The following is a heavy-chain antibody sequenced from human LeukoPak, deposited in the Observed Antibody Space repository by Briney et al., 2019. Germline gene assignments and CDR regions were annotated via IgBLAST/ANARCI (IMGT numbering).Heavy chain of an antibody. D-gene: IGHD3-10*01. CDR2: IYQSGST. J-gene: IGHJ5*02. CDR1: CGFISSSNW. V-gene: IGHV4-4*02. Sequence: NPSGTLSLTYAVSCGFISSSNWWSSVRPPPGKGLEWIGEIYQSGSTNYNPSLKSRVTISVDKSKNQFSLKLSSVTAADTAVYYCAREPYGSGSYEANWFDPWGQGTLVTVSS. CDR3: AREPYGSGSYEANWFDP.